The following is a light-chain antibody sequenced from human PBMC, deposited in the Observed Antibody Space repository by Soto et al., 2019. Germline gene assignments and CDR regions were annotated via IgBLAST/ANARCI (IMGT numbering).Light chain of an antibody. J-gene: IGKJ2*01. CDR3: QQYNSYSVNA. V-gene: IGKV1-8*01. CDR1: QGISSY. CDR2: AAS. Sequence: AIRMTQSPSSLSASTGDRVTITCRASQGISSYLAWYQQKPGKAPKLLIYAASTLQSGVPSRFSGSGSGTDFTLTISCLQSEDFATYYCQQYNSYSVNAFGQGTKLEIK.